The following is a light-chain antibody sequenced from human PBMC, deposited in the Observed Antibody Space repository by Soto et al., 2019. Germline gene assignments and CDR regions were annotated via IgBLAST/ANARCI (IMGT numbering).Light chain of an antibody. CDR2: TNN. Sequence: QSVLTQPPSASGTPGQRVTISCSGSSSNIGRNTVDWYQQLPGTAPKLLIYTNNQRPSGVPDRFSGSKSVTSASLAISGLQSEDEADYYCAAWDDSLNTPVFGTGTKVTVL. CDR1: SSNIGRNT. J-gene: IGLJ1*01. CDR3: AAWDDSLNTPV. V-gene: IGLV1-44*01.